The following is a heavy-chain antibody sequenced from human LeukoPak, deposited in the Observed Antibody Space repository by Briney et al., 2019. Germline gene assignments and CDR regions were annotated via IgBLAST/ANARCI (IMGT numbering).Heavy chain of an antibody. D-gene: IGHD6-19*01. J-gene: IGHJ3*02. CDR3: AKIQGWLNAAFHI. V-gene: IGHV3-23*01. CDR2: ISDSGDST. Sequence: GGCLRLSCAASGFSFSSYGMSWVRQAPGKGLEWVSGISDSGDSTYYADSVKGRFTISRDISKNTLFLQMNSLRAEDTAVYYCAKIQGWLNAAFHIGGQGTMVTVSS. CDR1: GFSFSSYG.